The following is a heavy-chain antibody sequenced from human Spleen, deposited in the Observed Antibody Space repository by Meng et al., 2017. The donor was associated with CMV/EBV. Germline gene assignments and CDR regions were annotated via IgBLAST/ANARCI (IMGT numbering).Heavy chain of an antibody. D-gene: IGHD2-2*01. CDR3: ARGYCSSTSCYRQFDP. J-gene: IGHJ5*02. CDR2: FYYSGST. Sequence: SETLSLTCTVSGGSISSYYWSWIRQPPGKGLEWIGYFYYSGSTNYNPSLKSRVTISVDTSKNQFSLKLSSVTAADTAVYYCARGYCSSTSCYRQFDPWGQGTLVTVSS. CDR1: GGSISSYY. V-gene: IGHV4-59*01.